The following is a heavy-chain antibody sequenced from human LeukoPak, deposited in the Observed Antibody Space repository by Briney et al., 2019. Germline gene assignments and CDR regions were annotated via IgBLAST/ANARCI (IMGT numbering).Heavy chain of an antibody. Sequence: GGSLRLSCAAFGFTFSNYAMSWVRQAPGKGLEWVSAITGSGGNTYYADSVKGRFTISRDNSKNTVFLQMNSLRAEDTAVYYCAKWGDYDVLTGYYVSDYWGQGTLVTVSS. V-gene: IGHV3-23*01. J-gene: IGHJ4*02. D-gene: IGHD3-9*01. CDR1: GFTFSNYA. CDR2: ITGSGGNT. CDR3: AKWGDYDVLTGYYVSDY.